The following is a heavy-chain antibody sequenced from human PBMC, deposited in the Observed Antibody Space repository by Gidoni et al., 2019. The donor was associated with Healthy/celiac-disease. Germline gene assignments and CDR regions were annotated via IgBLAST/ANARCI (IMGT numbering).Heavy chain of an antibody. Sequence: QVQLVESVGGVVQPGRSLRLSCAASGFTFRSYAMHWVRQAPGKGLEWVAVISYDGSNKYYADSVKGRFTISRDNSKNTLYLQMNSLRAEDTAVYYCARDDFDIVVVPAAMRAPYFDYWGQGTLVTVSS. V-gene: IGHV3-30*01. CDR3: ARDDFDIVVVPAAMRAPYFDY. CDR2: ISYDGSNK. CDR1: GFTFRSYA. D-gene: IGHD2-2*01. J-gene: IGHJ4*02.